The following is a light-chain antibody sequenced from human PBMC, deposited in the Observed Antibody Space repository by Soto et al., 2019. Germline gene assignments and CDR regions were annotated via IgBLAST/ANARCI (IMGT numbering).Light chain of an antibody. Sequence: EFVLTPSPGTLSLSPVERATLSCRASQTVRNNYLAWYQQKPGQAPRLLIYDASSRATGIPDRFSGGGSGTDFTLTISRLEPGDFAVYYCQQFSSYPLTFGGGTKVDIK. CDR2: DAS. CDR3: QQFSSYPLT. CDR1: QTVRNNY. V-gene: IGKV3-20*01. J-gene: IGKJ4*01.